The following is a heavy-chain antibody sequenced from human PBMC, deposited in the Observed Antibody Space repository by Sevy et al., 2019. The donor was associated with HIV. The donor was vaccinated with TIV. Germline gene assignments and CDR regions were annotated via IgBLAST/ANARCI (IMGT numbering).Heavy chain of an antibody. V-gene: IGHV3-11*04. Sequence: GESLKISCAASGFTFSDYYMSWIRQAPGKGLELVSYISNSGGTTYYADSVKGRFTISRYNAKNSLYLQMNSLRAEDTAVYYCARITGWRFDYWGQGTLVTVSS. CDR1: GFTFSDYY. CDR2: ISNSGGTT. D-gene: IGHD6-19*01. CDR3: ARITGWRFDY. J-gene: IGHJ4*02.